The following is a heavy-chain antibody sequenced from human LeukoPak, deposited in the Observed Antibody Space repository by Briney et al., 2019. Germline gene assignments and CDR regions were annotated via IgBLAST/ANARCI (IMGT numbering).Heavy chain of an antibody. CDR1: DESFSGYY. Sequence: SETLSLTCVVYDESFSGYYWAWIRQSPGKGLEWIGEINHSGSTNYNPSLKSRVTISVDTSKNQFSLKLTSVTAADTAVYYCARPLSVVVLALAHWGQGTLVTVSS. J-gene: IGHJ4*02. D-gene: IGHD2-21*01. CDR3: ARPLSVVVLALAH. CDR2: INHSGST. V-gene: IGHV4-34*01.